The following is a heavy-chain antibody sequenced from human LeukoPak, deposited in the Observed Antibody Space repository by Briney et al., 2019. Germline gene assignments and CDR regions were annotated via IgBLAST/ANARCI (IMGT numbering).Heavy chain of an antibody. CDR1: GGSISSYF. D-gene: IGHD6-6*01. CDR3: ARSPYSSSFNY. Sequence: SETLSLTCTVSGGSISSYFWSWIRQSPGKGLEWIGYIYYSGTTNYNPSLKSRVTISVDTSKNQFSLKLSSVTAADTAVYYCARSPYSSSFNYWGQGTLVTVSS. V-gene: IGHV4-59*08. J-gene: IGHJ4*02. CDR2: IYYSGTT.